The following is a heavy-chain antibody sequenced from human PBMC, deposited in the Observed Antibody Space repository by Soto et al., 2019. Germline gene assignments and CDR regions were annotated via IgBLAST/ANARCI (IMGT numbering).Heavy chain of an antibody. CDR1: GGTFSSYA. CDR2: IIPTFGTA. Sequence: SVKVSCKASGGTFSSYAISWVRQAPGQGLEWMGGIIPTFGTANYAQKFQGRVTITADESTSTAYMELSSLRSEDTAVYYCARGAARVDYYYGMDVWGQGTTVTVSS. CDR3: ARGAARVDYYYGMDV. J-gene: IGHJ6*02. V-gene: IGHV1-69*13. D-gene: IGHD6-6*01.